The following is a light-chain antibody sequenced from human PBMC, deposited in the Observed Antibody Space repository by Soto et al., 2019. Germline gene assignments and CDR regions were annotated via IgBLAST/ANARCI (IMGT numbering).Light chain of an antibody. CDR2: GAS. V-gene: IGKV3-20*01. J-gene: IGKJ4*01. CDR1: QSVSSSY. CDR3: QQYGGSPAIT. Sequence: IVLTQSPGILSLSPGERATLSCRASQSVSSSYLAWYQQKPGQAPRLLIYGASSRATGIPDRFRASASGTDFTLTISRLEPEDFAVYFCQQYGGSPAITFGGGTKVDIK.